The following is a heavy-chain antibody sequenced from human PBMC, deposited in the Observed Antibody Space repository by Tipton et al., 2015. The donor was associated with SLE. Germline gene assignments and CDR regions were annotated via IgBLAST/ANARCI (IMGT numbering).Heavy chain of an antibody. CDR1: GGSISSYY. V-gene: IGHV4-59*01. CDR3: ARWAGPTVSFDY. CDR2: IYYSGST. Sequence: TLFLTCTVSGGSISSYYWSWIRQPPGKGLEWIGYIYYSGSTNYNPSLKSRVTISVDTSKNQFSLKLISVTAADTAVYYCARWAGPTVSFDYWGQGTLVTVSS. D-gene: IGHD4-11*01. J-gene: IGHJ4*02.